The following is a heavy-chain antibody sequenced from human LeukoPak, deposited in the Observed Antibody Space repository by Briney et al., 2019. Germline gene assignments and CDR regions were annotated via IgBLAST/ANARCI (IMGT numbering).Heavy chain of an antibody. CDR3: ASGRYYYGSGSYLDY. CDR2: ISAYNGNT. CDR1: GYTFTSYG. Sequence: ASVKVSCKASGYTFTSYGISWVRQAPGQGLEWMGWISAYNGNTNYAQKLQGRVTMTTDTSTSTAYMELRSLRSDDTAVYYCASGRYYYGSGSYLDYWGQGTLVTVSS. V-gene: IGHV1-18*01. D-gene: IGHD3-10*01. J-gene: IGHJ4*02.